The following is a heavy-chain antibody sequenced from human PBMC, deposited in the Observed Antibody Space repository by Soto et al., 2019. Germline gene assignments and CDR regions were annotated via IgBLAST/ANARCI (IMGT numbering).Heavy chain of an antibody. J-gene: IGHJ6*03. Sequence: GGSLRLSCAASGFTFSDYYMSWIRQAPGKGLEWVSYISSSGSTIYYADSVKGRFTISRDNAKNSLYLQMNSLRAEDTAVYYCARDQAVTDDRRLGYYYYYYMDVWGKGTTVTVSS. D-gene: IGHD4-4*01. CDR2: ISSSGSTI. CDR1: GFTFSDYY. V-gene: IGHV3-11*01. CDR3: ARDQAVTDDRRLGYYYYYYMDV.